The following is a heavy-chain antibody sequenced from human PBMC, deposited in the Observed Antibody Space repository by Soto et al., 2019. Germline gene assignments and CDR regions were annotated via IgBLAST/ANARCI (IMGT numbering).Heavy chain of an antibody. J-gene: IGHJ4*02. D-gene: IGHD3-22*01. CDR1: GGSISSGDYY. Sequence: PSETLSLTCTVSGGSISSGDYYWSWIRQPPGKGLEWIGYIYYSGSTYYNPSLKSRVTISVDTSKNQFSLKLSSVTAADTAVYYCAISYYDSSGKPLSPFDYWGQGTLVTVSS. CDR3: AISYYDSSGKPLSPFDY. V-gene: IGHV4-30-4*01. CDR2: IYYSGST.